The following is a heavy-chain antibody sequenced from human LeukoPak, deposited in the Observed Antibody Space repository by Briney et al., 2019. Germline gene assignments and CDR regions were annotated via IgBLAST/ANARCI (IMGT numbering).Heavy chain of an antibody. J-gene: IGHJ6*02. CDR1: GYTFTSYG. CDR2: ISACNGNT. D-gene: IGHD6-19*01. Sequence: ASVKVSCKASGYTFTSYGISWVRQAPGQGLEWMGWISACNGNTNYAQKLQGRVTMTTDTSTSTAYMELRSLRSDDTAVYYCARRYSSGWYVGVYYYYGMDVWGQGTTVTVSS. CDR3: ARRYSSGWYVGVYYYYGMDV. V-gene: IGHV1-18*01.